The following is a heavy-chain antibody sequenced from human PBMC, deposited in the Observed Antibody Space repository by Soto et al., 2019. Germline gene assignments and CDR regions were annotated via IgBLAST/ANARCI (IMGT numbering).Heavy chain of an antibody. CDR1: GGPISGSGYY. CDR2: VYYSGST. D-gene: IGHD1-1*01. CDR3: ARVPPTYGMDV. J-gene: IGHJ6*02. Sequence: SETLSLTCSVSGGPISGSGYYWSWIRQHPGKGLEWIGYVYYSGSTYYKPSLKSRTTISVDTSKNQFSLRLSSVTVADTAVYYCARVPPTYGMDVWGQGTTVTVSS. V-gene: IGHV4-31*03.